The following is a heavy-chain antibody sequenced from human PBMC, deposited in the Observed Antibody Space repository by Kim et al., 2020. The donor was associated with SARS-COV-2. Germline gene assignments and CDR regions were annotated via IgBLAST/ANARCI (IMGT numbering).Heavy chain of an antibody. Sequence: GGSLRLSCAASGFTVSSHYMSWVRQAPGKGLEWVSVIYSGGSTYYADSVKGRFTISRDNSKTTLYLQMNSLRAEDTAVYYCAVAMVRGVIITGGMDVWGPGTTVTVSS. D-gene: IGHD3-10*01. CDR2: IYSGGST. J-gene: IGHJ6*02. CDR3: AVAMVRGVIITGGMDV. V-gene: IGHV3-53*01. CDR1: GFTVSSHY.